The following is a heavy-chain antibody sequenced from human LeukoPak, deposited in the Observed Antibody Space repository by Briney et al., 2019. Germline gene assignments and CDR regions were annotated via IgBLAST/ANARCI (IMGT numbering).Heavy chain of an antibody. Sequence: SETLSLTCAVYGGSFSGYYWSWIRQPPGKGLEWIGEINHSGSTNYNPSLKSQVTISVDTSKNQFSLKLSSVTAADTAVYYCARVLNYEEYYFDYWGQGTLVTVSS. J-gene: IGHJ4*02. D-gene: IGHD1-7*01. CDR1: GGSFSGYY. V-gene: IGHV4-34*01. CDR3: ARVLNYEEYYFDY. CDR2: INHSGST.